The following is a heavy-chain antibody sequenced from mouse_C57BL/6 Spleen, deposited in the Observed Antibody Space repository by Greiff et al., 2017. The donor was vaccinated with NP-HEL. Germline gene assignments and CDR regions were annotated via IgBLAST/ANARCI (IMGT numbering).Heavy chain of an antibody. CDR2: IYPGDGDT. CDR1: GYAFSSSW. CDR3: ASPLYDYDASYYFDY. J-gene: IGHJ2*01. D-gene: IGHD2-4*01. V-gene: IGHV1-82*01. Sequence: QVQLQQSGPELVKPGASVKISCKASGYAFSSSWMNWVKQRPGKGLEWIGRIYPGDGDTNYNGKFKGKATLTADKSSSTAYMQLSSLTSEDSAVYFCASPLYDYDASYYFDYWGKGTTLTVSS.